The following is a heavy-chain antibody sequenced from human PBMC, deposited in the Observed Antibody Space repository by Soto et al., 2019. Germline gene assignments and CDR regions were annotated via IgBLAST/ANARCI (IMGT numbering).Heavy chain of an antibody. CDR3: ARSDSSSWYLNWFDP. D-gene: IGHD6-13*01. Sequence: ASVKVSCKASGYTFTSYGISWVRQAPGQGLEWMGWISAYNGNTNYAQKLQGRVTMTTDTSTSTAYMELRSLRSDDTAVYYCARSDSSSWYLNWFDPWGQGTLVTVSS. CDR1: GYTFTSYG. CDR2: ISAYNGNT. V-gene: IGHV1-18*01. J-gene: IGHJ5*02.